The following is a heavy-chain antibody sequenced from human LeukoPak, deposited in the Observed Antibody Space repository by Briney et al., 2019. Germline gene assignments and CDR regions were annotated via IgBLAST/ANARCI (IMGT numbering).Heavy chain of an antibody. CDR1: GFTFSSYA. J-gene: IGHJ4*02. V-gene: IGHV3-30-3*01. D-gene: IGHD2-21*02. CDR2: ISYDGSNK. CDR3: AREDKCGGDCYFDY. Sequence: GGSLRLSCAASGFTFSSYAMHWVRQAPGKGLEWVAVISYDGSNKYYADSVKGRFTISRDNSKNTLYLQMNSLRAEDTAVYYCAREDKCGGDCYFDYWGQGTLVTVSS.